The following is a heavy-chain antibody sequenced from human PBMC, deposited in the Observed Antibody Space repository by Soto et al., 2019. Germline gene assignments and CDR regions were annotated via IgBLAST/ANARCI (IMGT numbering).Heavy chain of an antibody. J-gene: IGHJ6*02. CDR1: GFTFSSYG. CDR2: IWYDGSNK. D-gene: IGHD4-17*01. Sequence: PGGSLRLSCAASGFTFSSYGMHWVRQAPGKGLEWVAVIWYDGSNKYYADSVKGRFTISRDNSKNTLYLQMNSLRAEDTAVYYCARDGPRMNTVTTTTGDYYGMDVWGQGTKVTVYS. V-gene: IGHV3-33*01. CDR3: ARDGPRMNTVTTTTGDYYGMDV.